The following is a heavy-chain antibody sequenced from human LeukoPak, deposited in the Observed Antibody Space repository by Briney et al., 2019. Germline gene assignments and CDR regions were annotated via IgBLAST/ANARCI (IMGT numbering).Heavy chain of an antibody. Sequence: PGGSLRLSCAASGFTFSSYSMNWVRQAPGKGLEWVSYISSSSSTIYYADSVKGRFTISRDNSKNTLYLQMNSLRAEDTAVYYCARGWGAKYNWNDWGFYFDYWGQGTLVTVSS. D-gene: IGHD1-20*01. V-gene: IGHV3-48*01. CDR1: GFTFSSYS. CDR2: ISSSSSTI. J-gene: IGHJ4*02. CDR3: ARGWGAKYNWNDWGFYFDY.